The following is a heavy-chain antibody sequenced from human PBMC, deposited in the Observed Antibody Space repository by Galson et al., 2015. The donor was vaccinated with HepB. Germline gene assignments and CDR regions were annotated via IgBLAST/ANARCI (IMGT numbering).Heavy chain of an antibody. V-gene: IGHV1-2*06. CDR2: INPNSGGT. J-gene: IGHJ5*02. D-gene: IGHD2-2*01. Sequence: SVKVSCKASGYTFTGYCMHWVRQAPGQGLEWMGRINPNSGGTNYAQKFQGRVTMTRDTSISTAYMELSRLRSDDTAVYYCARDRRGNGCSSTSCSDNNWFDPWGQGTLVTVSS. CDR3: ARDRRGNGCSSTSCSDNNWFDP. CDR1: GYTFTGYC.